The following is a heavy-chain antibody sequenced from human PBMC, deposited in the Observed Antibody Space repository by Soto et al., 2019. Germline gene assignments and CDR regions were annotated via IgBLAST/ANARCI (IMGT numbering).Heavy chain of an antibody. V-gene: IGHV3-33*01. Sequence: PGGSLRLSCAASGFTFSSYGMHWVRQAPGKGLEWVAVIWYDGSNKYYADSVKGRFTISRDNSKNTLYLQMNSLRAEDTAVYYCARDLGYWSYGMDVWGQGTTVTVS. J-gene: IGHJ6*02. CDR3: ARDLGYWSYGMDV. D-gene: IGHD2-8*02. CDR1: GFTFSSYG. CDR2: IWYDGSNK.